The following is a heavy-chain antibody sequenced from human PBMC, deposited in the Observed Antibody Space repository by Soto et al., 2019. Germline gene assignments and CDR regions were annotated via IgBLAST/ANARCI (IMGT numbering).Heavy chain of an antibody. CDR1: GGSFSGYY. CDR3: ARGGNYYGSGSYLMLGYFDY. J-gene: IGHJ4*02. V-gene: IGHV4-34*01. CDR2: INHSGST. D-gene: IGHD3-10*01. Sequence: LSLTCAVYGGSFSGYYWSWIRQPPGKGLEWIGEINHSGSTNYNPSLKSRVTISVDTSKNQFSLKLSSVTAADTAVYYCARGGNYYGSGSYLMLGYFDYWGQG.